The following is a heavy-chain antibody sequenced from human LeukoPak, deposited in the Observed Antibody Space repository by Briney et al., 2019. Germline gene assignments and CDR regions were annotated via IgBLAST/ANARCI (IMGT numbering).Heavy chain of an antibody. CDR1: GYSFTGYY. CDR2: INPNTGGT. J-gene: IGHJ3*02. V-gene: IGHV1-2*02. CDR3: ARDLCSGGCIDAFDI. Sequence: GASVKVSCKASGYSFTGYYVHWVRQAPGQGLEWVGWINPNTGGTNYAQKFQGRVTMTRDTSISTAYMELTRLTSDDTAVHYCARDLCSGGCIDAFDIWGQGTMVTVSS. D-gene: IGHD6-19*01.